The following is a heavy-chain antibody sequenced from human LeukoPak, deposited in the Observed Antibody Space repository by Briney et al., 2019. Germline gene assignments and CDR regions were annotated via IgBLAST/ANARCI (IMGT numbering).Heavy chain of an antibody. CDR1: GSTFSSYW. V-gene: IGHV3-7*01. CDR3: ARDFPWSGYYTPPALDY. J-gene: IGHJ4*02. Sequence: GGSLRLSCAASGSTFSSYWMSWVRQAPGKGLEWVANIKQDGSEKYYVDSVKGRFTISRDNAKNSLYLQMNSLRAEDTAVYYCARDFPWSGYYTPPALDYWGQGTLVTVSS. D-gene: IGHD3-3*01. CDR2: IKQDGSEK.